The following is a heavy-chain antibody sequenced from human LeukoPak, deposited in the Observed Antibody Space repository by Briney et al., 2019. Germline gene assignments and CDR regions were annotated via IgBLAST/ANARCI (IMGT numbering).Heavy chain of an antibody. CDR2: ISGSSGST. Sequence: GGSLRLSCAASGFTFSNYAMNWVRQAPGKGLEWVSGISGSSGSTFYADSVKGRFTISRDNAKNSLYLQMNSLRAEDTAVYYCARDTVSGWPFDYWGQGTLVTVSS. J-gene: IGHJ4*02. V-gene: IGHV3-23*01. D-gene: IGHD6-19*01. CDR3: ARDTVSGWPFDY. CDR1: GFTFSNYA.